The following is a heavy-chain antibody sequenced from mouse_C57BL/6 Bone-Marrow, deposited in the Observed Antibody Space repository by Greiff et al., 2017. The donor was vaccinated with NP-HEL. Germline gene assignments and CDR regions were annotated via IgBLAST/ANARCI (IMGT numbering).Heavy chain of an antibody. V-gene: IGHV5-6*01. CDR2: ISSGGSYT. D-gene: IGHD1-1*01. CDR1: GFTFSSYG. CDR3: ARPVYYYGSSWFAY. J-gene: IGHJ3*01. Sequence: VHVKQSGGDLVKPGGSLKLSCAASGFTFSSYGMSWVRQTPDKRLEWVATISSGGSYTYYPDSVKGRFTISRDNAKNTLYLQMSSLKSEDTAMYYCARPVYYYGSSWFAYWGQGTLVTVSA.